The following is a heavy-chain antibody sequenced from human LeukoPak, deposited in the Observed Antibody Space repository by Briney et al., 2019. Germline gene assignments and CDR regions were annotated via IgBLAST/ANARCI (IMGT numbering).Heavy chain of an antibody. CDR3: ARDPGSYNSSGWYDY. D-gene: IGHD6-19*01. J-gene: IGHJ4*02. Sequence: LSLTCTVSGGSISSYYWSWIRQPPGKGLEWVSYISYSGSSIYYADSVKGRFTISRDNAKNSLYLQMNSLRAEDTAVYYCARDPGSYNSSGWYDYWGQGTLVTVSS. CDR1: GGSISSYY. CDR2: ISYSGSSI. V-gene: IGHV3-11*01.